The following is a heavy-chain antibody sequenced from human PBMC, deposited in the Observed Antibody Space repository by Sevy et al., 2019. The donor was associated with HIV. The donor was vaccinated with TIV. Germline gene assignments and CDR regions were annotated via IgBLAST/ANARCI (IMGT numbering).Heavy chain of an antibody. V-gene: IGHV3-21*01. D-gene: IGHD4-4*01. Sequence: GGSLRLSCAVSGFTFSSYSMNWVRQAPGKGLEWVSFISNSGTYKYYADSVKGRFTISRDNANNSLFLQMNSLRADDTAVYYCAGDLNDYNNYMYSFDYWGQGTLVTVSS. CDR2: ISNSGTYK. CDR1: GFTFSSYS. J-gene: IGHJ4*02. CDR3: AGDLNDYNNYMYSFDY.